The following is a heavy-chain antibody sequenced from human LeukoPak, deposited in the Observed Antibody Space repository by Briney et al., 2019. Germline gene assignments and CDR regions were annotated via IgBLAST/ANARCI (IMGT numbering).Heavy chain of an antibody. CDR3: AKGSAAARPYYFDS. CDR2: ISTNGVNT. V-gene: IGHV3-23*01. J-gene: IGHJ4*02. D-gene: IGHD6-6*01. CDR1: GFTFGNYA. Sequence: GGSLRLSCQTSGFTFGNYAMSWVRQAQGKELEWISAISTNGVNTYYADSVRGRFTISRDNSRHTLSLQMNGLRADDTAVYYCAKGSAAARPYYFDSWGQGTLVAVSS.